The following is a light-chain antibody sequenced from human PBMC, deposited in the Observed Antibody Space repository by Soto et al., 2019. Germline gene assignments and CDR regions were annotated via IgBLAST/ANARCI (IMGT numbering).Light chain of an antibody. CDR3: SSKRTTTSLV. J-gene: IGLJ1*01. CDR2: EGS. CDR1: SSDVGSYNL. Sequence: QSALTQPASVSGSPGQSITISCTGTSSDVGSYNLVSWYQQHPGKAPKLMIYEGSKRPSGVSNRFSGSKSGNTASLTISGLQPEDEADYYCSSKRTTTSLVFGTGTKVTVL. V-gene: IGLV2-14*02.